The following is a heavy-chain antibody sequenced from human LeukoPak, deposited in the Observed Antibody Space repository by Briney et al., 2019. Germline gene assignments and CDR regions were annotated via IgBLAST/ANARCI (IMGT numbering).Heavy chain of an antibody. D-gene: IGHD3-10*01. CDR1: GDSVSNGNYY. J-gene: IGHJ4*02. CDR3: ARSQNYYGSGDY. V-gene: IGHV4-61*01. CDR2: IYYTGST. Sequence: SEPLSLTCTVSGDSVSNGNYYWSWLRQPPGKALEWIGYIYYTGSTYYNPSLEGRVTISVDTSRNQFSVKLSSVTAADTAVYYCARSQNYYGSGDYWSQGTLVTVSS.